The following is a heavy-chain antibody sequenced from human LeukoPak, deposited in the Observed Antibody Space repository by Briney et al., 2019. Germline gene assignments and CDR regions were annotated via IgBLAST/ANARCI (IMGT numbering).Heavy chain of an antibody. CDR1: GYSFTSYW. Sequence: GESLKISCKGSGYSFTSYWIGWVRQMPGKGLEWMRIIYPGDSDTRYSPSFQGQVTISADKSISTAYLQWSSLKASDTAMYYCARQYYYGSGSYSANFDYWGQGTLVTVSS. D-gene: IGHD3-10*01. CDR3: ARQYYYGSGSYSANFDY. CDR2: IYPGDSDT. V-gene: IGHV5-51*01. J-gene: IGHJ4*02.